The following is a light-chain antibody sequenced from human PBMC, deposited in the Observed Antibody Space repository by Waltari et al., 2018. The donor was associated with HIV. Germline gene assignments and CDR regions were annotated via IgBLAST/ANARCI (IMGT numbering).Light chain of an antibody. CDR2: ENN. CDR1: SSHIQHDY. V-gene: IGLV1-51*02. CDR3: ATWDTDLIGVV. Sequence: QPVFTQPPAVSAAPGLRVNFSCSGSSSHIQHDYVSWYQHIPGTAPKLLIFENNERPSGIPDRFSGSKSGTSATLAVTGLQIGDEADYYCATWDTDLIGVVFGGGTKLTVL. J-gene: IGLJ2*01.